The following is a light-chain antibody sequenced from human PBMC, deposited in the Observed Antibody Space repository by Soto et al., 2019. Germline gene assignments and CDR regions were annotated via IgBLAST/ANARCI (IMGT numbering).Light chain of an antibody. CDR1: QSVSSSY. CDR3: QQYGRSPPYT. J-gene: IGKJ2*01. CDR2: GAS. V-gene: IGKV3-20*01. Sequence: EIVLTQSPGTLSLSPGERATLSCRASQSVSSSYLAWYQQKPGQAPRLLIYGASSRATVIPDRFSGSGSGTDFTLTISRLEREDFAVYYCQQYGRSPPYTFGQGTKLEIK.